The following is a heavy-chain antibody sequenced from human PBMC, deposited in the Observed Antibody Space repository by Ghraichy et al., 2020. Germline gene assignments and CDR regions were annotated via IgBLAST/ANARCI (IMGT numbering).Heavy chain of an antibody. Sequence: GGSLRLSCAASGFTFSSYWMSWVRQAPGKRLEWVANIKQDGSEKYYVDSVKGRFTISRDNAKNSLYLQMNSLRAEDTAVYYCARDDRANSGWDRLLRNYYYYGMDVWGQGTTVTVSS. CDR3: ARDDRANSGWDRLLRNYYYYGMDV. CDR2: IKQDGSEK. V-gene: IGHV3-7*03. CDR1: GFTFSSYW. J-gene: IGHJ6*02. D-gene: IGHD6-19*01.